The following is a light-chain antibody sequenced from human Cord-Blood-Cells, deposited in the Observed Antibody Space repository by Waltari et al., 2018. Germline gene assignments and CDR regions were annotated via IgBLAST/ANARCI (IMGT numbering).Light chain of an antibody. Sequence: EIVLTPPPGPLTVSPGERATLSCRASQSVSSSYLAWYQQKPGQAPRPLIYGASSRATGIPDRFSGSGSGTDFTLTISRLEPEDFAVYYCQQYGSSQFTFGPGTKVDIK. CDR3: QQYGSSQFT. CDR2: GAS. CDR1: QSVSSSY. V-gene: IGKV3-20*01. J-gene: IGKJ3*01.